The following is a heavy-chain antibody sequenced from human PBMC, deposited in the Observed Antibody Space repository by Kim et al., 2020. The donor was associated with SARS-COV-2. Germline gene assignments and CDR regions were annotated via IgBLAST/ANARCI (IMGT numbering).Heavy chain of an antibody. V-gene: IGHV3-48*02. D-gene: IGHD5-18*01. Sequence: GGSLRLSCAASGFTFSSYSMNWVRQAPGKGLEWVSYISSSSSTIYYADSVKGRFTISRDNAKNSLYLQMNSLRDEDTAVYYCARGLGYLQKYYYYGMDVWGQGTTVTVSS. CDR3: ARGLGYLQKYYYYGMDV. CDR1: GFTFSSYS. CDR2: ISSSSSTI. J-gene: IGHJ6*02.